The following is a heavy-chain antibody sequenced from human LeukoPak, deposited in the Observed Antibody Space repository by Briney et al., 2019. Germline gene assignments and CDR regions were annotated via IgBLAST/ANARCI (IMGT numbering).Heavy chain of an antibody. CDR3: AKDKGVPARLYNWFDP. Sequence: HPGGSLRLSCAASGFTFSSYGMHWVRQAPGKGLEWVAFIRYDGSNKHYADSVKGRFTISRDNSKNTLYLQMNSLRAEDTAVYYCAKDKGVPARLYNWFDPWGQGTLVTVSS. V-gene: IGHV3-30*02. CDR1: GFTFSSYG. J-gene: IGHJ5*02. D-gene: IGHD2-2*01. CDR2: IRYDGSNK.